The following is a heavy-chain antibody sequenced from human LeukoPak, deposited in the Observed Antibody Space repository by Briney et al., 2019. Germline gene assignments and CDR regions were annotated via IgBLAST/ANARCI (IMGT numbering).Heavy chain of an antibody. CDR3: ANSADYYGSGSPRADV. CDR2: IRYDGSNK. V-gene: IGHV3-30*02. D-gene: IGHD3-10*01. CDR1: GFTFSSYG. Sequence: GGSLRLSCAASGFTFSSYGMHWVRQAPGKGLEWVAFIRYDGSNKYYADSVKGRFTISRDNSKNTLYLQMNSLGAEDTAVYYCANSADYYGSGSPRADVWGKGTTVTISS. J-gene: IGHJ6*04.